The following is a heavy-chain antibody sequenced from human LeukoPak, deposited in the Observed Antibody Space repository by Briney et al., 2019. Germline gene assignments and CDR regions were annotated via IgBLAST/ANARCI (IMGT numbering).Heavy chain of an antibody. J-gene: IGHJ4*02. CDR2: IKHDGTEK. D-gene: IGHD4-23*01. CDR1: GLTFSSSW. Sequence: PGGSLRLSCAASGLTFSSSWMSWVRQAPGKGLEWVANIKHDGTEKYYVDSVKGRFTISRDNANNSLYLQMNSLRAEDTAVYYCTRGGGNFDYWGQGILVTVSS. V-gene: IGHV3-7*05. CDR3: TRGGGNFDY.